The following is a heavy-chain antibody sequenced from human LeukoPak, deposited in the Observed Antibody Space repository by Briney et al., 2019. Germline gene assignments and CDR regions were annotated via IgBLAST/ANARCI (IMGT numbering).Heavy chain of an antibody. CDR2: INHSGST. CDR1: GFTFSQYW. CDR3: ARVRAAAVSTRCDTNWFDP. D-gene: IGHD2-2*02. Sequence: GSLRLSCAASGFTFSQYWMSWVRQAPGKGLEWIGEINHSGSTNYNPSLKSRVTISVDTSKNQFSLKLSSVTAADTAVYYCARVRAAAVSTRCDTNWFDPWGQGTLVTVSS. J-gene: IGHJ5*02. V-gene: IGHV4-34*01.